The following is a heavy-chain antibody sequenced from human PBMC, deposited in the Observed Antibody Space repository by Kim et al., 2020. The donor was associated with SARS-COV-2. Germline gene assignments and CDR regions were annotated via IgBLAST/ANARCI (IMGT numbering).Heavy chain of an antibody. CDR3: ARDSISSGYYLDY. D-gene: IGHD3-22*01. CDR1: GFTFSSYG. Sequence: GGSLRLSCAASGFTFSSYGMHWVRQAPGKGLEWVAVIWYDGSNKYYADSVKGRFTISRDNSKNTLYLQMNSLRAEDTAVYYCARDSISSGYYLDYWDQGTLVTVSS. J-gene: IGHJ4*02. CDR2: IWYDGSNK. V-gene: IGHV3-33*08.